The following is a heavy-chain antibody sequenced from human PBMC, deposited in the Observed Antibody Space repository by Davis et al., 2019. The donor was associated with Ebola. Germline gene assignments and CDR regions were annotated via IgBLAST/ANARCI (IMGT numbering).Heavy chain of an antibody. D-gene: IGHD1-14*01. CDR1: GYTFTGYY. V-gene: IGHV1-2*06. CDR3: AREMTTGGDCFDY. CDR2: INPNSGGT. J-gene: IGHJ4*02. Sequence: AASVKVSCKASGYTFTGYYMHWVRQAPGQGLEWMGRINPNSGGTNYAQKFQGRVTMTRDTSISTAYMELSRLRSDDTAVYYCAREMTTGGDCFDYWGQGTLVTVSS.